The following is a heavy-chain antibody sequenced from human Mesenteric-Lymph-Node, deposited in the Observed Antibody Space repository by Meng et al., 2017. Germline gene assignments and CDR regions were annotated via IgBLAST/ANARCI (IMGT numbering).Heavy chain of an antibody. J-gene: IGHJ6*02. D-gene: IGHD3-10*01. CDR2: INPSGGST. Sequence: ASVKVSCKASGYTFTSYYMHWVRQAPGQGLEWMGIINPSGGSTSYAQKFQGRVTMTRDTSTSTVYMELSSLRSEDTAVYYCARSRGVTHYYYYYGMDVWGQGTTVTVSS. CDR1: GYTFTSYY. V-gene: IGHV1-46*01. CDR3: ARSRGVTHYYYYYGMDV.